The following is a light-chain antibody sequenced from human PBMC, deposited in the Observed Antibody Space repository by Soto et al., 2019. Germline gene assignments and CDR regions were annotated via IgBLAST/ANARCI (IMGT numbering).Light chain of an antibody. CDR2: TNT. V-gene: IGLV1-44*01. Sequence: VLTQPPSASGTPGQRVTISCSGSSSNVGGNPVNWYQHVPTTAPKLLIYTNTQRPSGVPDRFSGSKSGTSASLAISGLQSEDEADYYCASWDDSLNGPVFGTGTKVT. J-gene: IGLJ1*01. CDR1: SSNVGGNP. CDR3: ASWDDSLNGPV.